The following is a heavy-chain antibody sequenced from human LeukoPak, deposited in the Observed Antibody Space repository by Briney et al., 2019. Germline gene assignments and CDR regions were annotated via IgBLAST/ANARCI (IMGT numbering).Heavy chain of an antibody. J-gene: IGHJ6*03. CDR1: GGTFSSYA. Sequence: ASVKVSCKASGGTFSSYAISWVRQAPGQRLEWMGGIIPIFGTANYAQKFQGRVTITADESTSTAYMELSSLRSEDTAVYYCAAGVPAASKYYYYYYMDVWGKGTTVTVSS. V-gene: IGHV1-69*13. D-gene: IGHD2-2*01. CDR3: AAGVPAASKYYYYYYMDV. CDR2: IIPIFGTA.